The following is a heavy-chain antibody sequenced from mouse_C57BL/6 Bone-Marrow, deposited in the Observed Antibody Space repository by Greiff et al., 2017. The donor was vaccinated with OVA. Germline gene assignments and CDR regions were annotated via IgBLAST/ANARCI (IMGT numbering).Heavy chain of an antibody. CDR1: GFNIKDYY. D-gene: IGHD6-1*01. Sequence: EVQVVESGAELVKPGASVKLSCTASGFNIKDYYMHWVKQRTEQGLEWIGRIDPEDGETKYASKFQGKATITADTSSNTAYLQLSSLTSEDTAVYYCARSALLYWGQGTTLTVSS. CDR2: IDPEDGET. V-gene: IGHV14-2*01. J-gene: IGHJ2*01. CDR3: ARSALLY.